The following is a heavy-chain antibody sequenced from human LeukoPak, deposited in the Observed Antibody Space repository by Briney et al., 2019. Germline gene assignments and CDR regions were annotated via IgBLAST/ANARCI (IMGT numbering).Heavy chain of an antibody. CDR1: GFIFSSYA. J-gene: IGHJ4*02. Sequence: PGGSLRLSCAASGFIFSSYAMSWVRQAPGKGLEWVSAISGSGGSTYYADSVKGRFTISRDNSKNTLYLQMNSLRAEDTAVYYCSKDPTWIQLWHSDYWGQGTLVTVSS. D-gene: IGHD5-18*01. CDR2: ISGSGGST. CDR3: SKDPTWIQLWHSDY. V-gene: IGHV3-23*01.